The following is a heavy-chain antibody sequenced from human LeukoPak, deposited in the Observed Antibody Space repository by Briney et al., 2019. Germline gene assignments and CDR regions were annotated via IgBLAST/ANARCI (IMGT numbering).Heavy chain of an antibody. D-gene: IGHD2-21*02. CDR3: ARRLHYFDY. CDR1: GGSISSTYDH. Sequence: SETLSLTCTVSGGSISSTYDHWDWIRQPPEKGLEWLGSIRYSGTTYYNPSLKGRVTIFVDTSNNQFSLRLRSVTAADTAVYYCARRLHYFDYWGQGSLVTVSS. J-gene: IGHJ4*02. V-gene: IGHV4-39*01. CDR2: IRYSGTT.